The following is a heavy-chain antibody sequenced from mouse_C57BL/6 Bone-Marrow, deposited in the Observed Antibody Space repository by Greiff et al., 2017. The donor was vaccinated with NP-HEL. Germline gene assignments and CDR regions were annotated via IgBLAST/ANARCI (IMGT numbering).Heavy chain of an antibody. V-gene: IGHV1-5*01. Sequence: EVQLHQSGTVLARPGASVKMSCKTSGYTFTSYWMNWVKQRPGQGLEWIGAIYPGNSDTSYNQKFKGKAKLTAVTSSSTSYIELSSLTNEDSAVYCCTYGYYYDALDYWGQGTSVTVSS. D-gene: IGHD2-2*01. CDR2: IYPGNSDT. CDR3: TYGYYYDALDY. CDR1: GYTFTSYW. J-gene: IGHJ4*01.